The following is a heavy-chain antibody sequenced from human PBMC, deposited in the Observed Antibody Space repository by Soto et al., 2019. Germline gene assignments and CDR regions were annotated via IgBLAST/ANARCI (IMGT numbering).Heavy chain of an antibody. CDR1: GGSISSGGYS. V-gene: IGHV4-30-2*01. J-gene: IGHJ5*02. D-gene: IGHD3-22*01. CDR2: IYHSGST. CDR3: DP. Sequence: SSETLSLTCAVSGGSISSGGYSWSWIRQPPGKGLEWIGYIYHSGSTYYNPSTSTVFLQWASLKASDTAVYFCARKDKSGYFNWFDPWGQGTLVTVSS.